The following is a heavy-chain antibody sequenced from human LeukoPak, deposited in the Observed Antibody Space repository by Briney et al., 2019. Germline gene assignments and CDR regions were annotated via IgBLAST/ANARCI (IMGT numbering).Heavy chain of an antibody. J-gene: IGHJ4*02. V-gene: IGHV1-18*01. CDR3: ARDSPDGSGTYYNDSPDY. CDR1: GYTFSSYG. CDR2: ISAYNGNT. Sequence: ASVKVSCKAAGYTFSSYGISWVRQAPGQGLEWMGWISAYNGNTNYRQKLQGRVTMTTDTFTGTAYMDLRSLRSDDTAIYYCARDSPDGSGTYYNDSPDYWGQGTLVTVSS. D-gene: IGHD3-10*01.